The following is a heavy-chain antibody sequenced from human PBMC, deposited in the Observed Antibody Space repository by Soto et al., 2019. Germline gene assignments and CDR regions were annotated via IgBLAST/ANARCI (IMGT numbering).Heavy chain of an antibody. J-gene: IGHJ3*02. D-gene: IGHD5-18*01. Sequence: HHGWSLKLSCEASGFTFSTYWMHWVRRAPGKGLVWVSRINSDGSTTTYAGSVKGRFTISRDNAKNTLYLQMNSLRAEDTAVYYCASGYSYGYGAFNIWGQGTMVTVSS. CDR3: ASGYSYGYGAFNI. CDR2: INSDGSTT. CDR1: GFTFSTYW. V-gene: IGHV3-74*01.